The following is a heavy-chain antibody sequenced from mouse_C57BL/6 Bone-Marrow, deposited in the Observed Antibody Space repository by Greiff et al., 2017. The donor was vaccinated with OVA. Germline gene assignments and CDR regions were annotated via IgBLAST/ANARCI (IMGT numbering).Heavy chain of an antibody. CDR2: INPSTGGT. J-gene: IGHJ2*01. V-gene: IGHV1-42*01. Sequence: VQLQQSGPELVKPGASVKISCKASGYSFTGYYMNWVKQSPEKSLEWIGEINPSTGGTTYNQKFKAKATLTVDKSSSTAYMQLKSLTSEDSAVYYWAREGYYGSRYYFDYWGQGTTLTVSS. D-gene: IGHD1-1*01. CDR3: AREGYYGSRYYFDY. CDR1: GYSFTGYY.